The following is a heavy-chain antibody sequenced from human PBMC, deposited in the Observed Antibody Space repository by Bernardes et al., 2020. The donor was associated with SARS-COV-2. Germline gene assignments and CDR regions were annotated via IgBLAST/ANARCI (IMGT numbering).Heavy chain of an antibody. J-gene: IGHJ4*02. CDR2: IYYSGST. CDR1: GGSISSSSYY. CDR3: ARQHLGGVTIFGVVTTDRYFDY. D-gene: IGHD3-3*01. V-gene: IGHV4-39*01. Sequence: ETLSLTCTVSGGSISSSSYYWGWIRQPPGKGLEWIGNIYYSGSTYYNPSLKSRLTISVDTSKNQFSLKLSSVTAADTAVYYCARQHLGGVTIFGVVTTDRYFDYWGQGTLVTVSS.